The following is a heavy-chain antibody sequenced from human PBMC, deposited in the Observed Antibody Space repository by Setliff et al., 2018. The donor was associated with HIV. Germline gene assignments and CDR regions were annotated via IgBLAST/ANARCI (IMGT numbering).Heavy chain of an antibody. CDR2: ISGYNGNT. CDR3: ARDIKVYAMWGDAFDT. J-gene: IGHJ3*02. CDR1: GYTFTNYG. D-gene: IGHD2-8*01. Sequence: ASVKVSCKASGYTFTNYGISWVRQAPGQGLEWMGWISGYNGNTNYAEKLQGRVTMTTDTSTSTAYMELRSLRSDDTAVYYCARDIKVYAMWGDAFDTWGQGTMVTVSS. V-gene: IGHV1-18*01.